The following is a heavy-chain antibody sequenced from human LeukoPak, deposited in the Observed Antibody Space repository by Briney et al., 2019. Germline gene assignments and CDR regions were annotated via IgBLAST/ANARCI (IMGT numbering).Heavy chain of an antibody. Sequence: GGSLRLSCAASGFTFSSYDMQWVRHAPAKGREGGVVIWYDGSNKYYEDSVKGRFTISRDNSKNTLYLQMNSLRAEDTAVYYCARDTDGGSAIDYWGQGTLVTVSS. V-gene: IGHV3-33*01. CDR3: ARDTDGGSAIDY. D-gene: IGHD1-26*01. CDR1: GFTFSSYD. J-gene: IGHJ4*02. CDR2: IWYDGSNK.